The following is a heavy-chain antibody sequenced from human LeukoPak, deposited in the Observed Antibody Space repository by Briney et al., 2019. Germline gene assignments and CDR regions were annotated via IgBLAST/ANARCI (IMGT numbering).Heavy chain of an antibody. V-gene: IGHV4-59*01. CDR3: ARERGTTGFDY. Sequence: SETLSLTCTVSGGSISSYYWSWIRQPPVKGLEWIGYIYYSGSTNYNPSLKSRVTISVDTSKNQFSLKLSSVTAADTAVYYCARERGTTGFDYWGQGTLVTVSS. CDR2: IYYSGST. CDR1: GGSISSYY. J-gene: IGHJ4*02. D-gene: IGHD2/OR15-2a*01.